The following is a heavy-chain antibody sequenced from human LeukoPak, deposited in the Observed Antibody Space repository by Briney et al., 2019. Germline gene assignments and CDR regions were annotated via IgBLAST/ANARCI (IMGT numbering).Heavy chain of an antibody. CDR3: ASPGEKDYYFDY. J-gene: IGHJ4*02. D-gene: IGHD3-16*01. CDR1: GYTFTSYY. CDR2: INPSGGST. Sequence: ASVKVSCKASGYTFTSYYMHWVRQAPGQGLEWMGIINPSGGSTSYAQKFQGRVTMTRDASTSTVYMELSSLRSEDTAVYYCASPGEKDYYFDYWGQGTLVTVSS. V-gene: IGHV1-46*01.